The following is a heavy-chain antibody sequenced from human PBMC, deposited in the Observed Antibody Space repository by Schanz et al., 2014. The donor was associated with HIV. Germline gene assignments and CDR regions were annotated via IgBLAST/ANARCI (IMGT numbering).Heavy chain of an antibody. D-gene: IGHD3-22*01. CDR1: GGPFSNYA. V-gene: IGHV1-69*06. Sequence: QVQLVQSGAEVRKPGTSVMVSCKASGGPFSNYALNWVRQAPGQGLEWMGGIIPMLETVNYGQKFQGRVKITADKSTSTGYMELSRLHSEDTAIYYCATSTPYYYDPDALDIWGQGTMVIVSS. CDR3: ATSTPYYYDPDALDI. CDR2: IIPMLETV. J-gene: IGHJ3*02.